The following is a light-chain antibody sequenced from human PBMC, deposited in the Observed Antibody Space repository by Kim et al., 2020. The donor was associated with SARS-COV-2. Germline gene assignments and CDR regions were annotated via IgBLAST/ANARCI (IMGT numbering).Light chain of an antibody. Sequence: QSALAQPASVSGSPGQSITISCTGTSSDVGGYNYVSWYQQHPGKAPTLMIYDVSKRPSGVSNRFSGSKSGNTASLTISGLQAEDEADYYCSSYTSSSTGWVFGGGTKLTVL. V-gene: IGLV2-14*01. CDR2: DVS. J-gene: IGLJ3*02. CDR3: SSYTSSSTGWV. CDR1: SSDVGGYNY.